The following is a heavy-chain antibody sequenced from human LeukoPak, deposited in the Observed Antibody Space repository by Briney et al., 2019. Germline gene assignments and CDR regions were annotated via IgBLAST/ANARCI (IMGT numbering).Heavy chain of an antibody. V-gene: IGHV5-51*01. Sequence: GESLKISWKASGYTFTRNWIGWVRQMPGKGLEWRGIVSPSDSNVSYSTSLQGQVTTSADKSISTAFLQRRSLKASDTAIYYCARHRNYGSGSQLLIDYWGQGTLVTVSS. CDR1: GYTFTRNW. CDR3: ARHRNYGSGSQLLIDY. CDR2: VSPSDSNV. J-gene: IGHJ4*02. D-gene: IGHD3-10*01.